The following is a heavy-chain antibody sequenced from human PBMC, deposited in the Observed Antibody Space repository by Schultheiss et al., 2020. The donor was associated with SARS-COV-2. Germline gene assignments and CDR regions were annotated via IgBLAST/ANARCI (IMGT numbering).Heavy chain of an antibody. CDR1: GGSISSYY. D-gene: IGHD1-26*01. CDR3: ARASGSYWYNWFDP. Sequence: SQTLSLTCTVSGGSISSYYWSWIRQPPGKGLECIGYIYYSGSTNYNPSLKSRVTISVDTSKNQFSLKLSSVTAADTAVYYCARASGSYWYNWFDPWGQGTLVTVSS. V-gene: IGHV4-59*01. CDR2: IYYSGST. J-gene: IGHJ5*02.